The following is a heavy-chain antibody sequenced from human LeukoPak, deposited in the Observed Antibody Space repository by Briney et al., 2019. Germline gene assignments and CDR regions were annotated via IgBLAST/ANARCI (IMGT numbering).Heavy chain of an antibody. J-gene: IGHJ5*02. V-gene: IGHV3-74*01. Sequence: GGSLRLSSAASEFTFSTYSMNWVRQAPGKGLVWVSCINSDGSSVSYVDSVKGRFTISRDNAKNTLYLQMNSLRAEDTAVYYCARNGEAAVGRTRWFDPWGQGTLVTVPS. CDR1: EFTFSTYS. CDR3: ARNGEAAVGRTRWFDP. CDR2: INSDGSSV. D-gene: IGHD6-13*01.